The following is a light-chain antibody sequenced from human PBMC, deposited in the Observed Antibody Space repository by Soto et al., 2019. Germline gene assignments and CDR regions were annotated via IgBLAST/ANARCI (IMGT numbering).Light chain of an antibody. CDR3: QQYDNLPFT. V-gene: IGKV1-33*01. CDR2: EAS. J-gene: IGKJ3*01. Sequence: DTQMTQSPSSLSASVGDRVTITCQASQDISDYLTWYQQKPGKAPKLLIYEASNLETGVPSRFSGSGSGTDFTFPISSLQPEDIATYYCQQYDNLPFTFGPGTKVDI. CDR1: QDISDY.